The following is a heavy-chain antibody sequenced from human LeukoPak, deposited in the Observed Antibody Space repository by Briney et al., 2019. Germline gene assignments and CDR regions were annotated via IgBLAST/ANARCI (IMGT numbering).Heavy chain of an antibody. J-gene: IGHJ3*02. V-gene: IGHV3-11*01. Sequence: GGSLRLSCAASGFTFSDYYMNWLRQAPGKGLEWVSYISSGGGTRSYADSVKGRFTISRDNAKNSLYLQMNSLRAEDTAVYYCARDRGRRGITMRSDAFDIWGQGTMVTVSS. CDR2: ISSGGGTR. CDR1: GFTFSDYY. D-gene: IGHD3-22*01. CDR3: ARDRGRRGITMRSDAFDI.